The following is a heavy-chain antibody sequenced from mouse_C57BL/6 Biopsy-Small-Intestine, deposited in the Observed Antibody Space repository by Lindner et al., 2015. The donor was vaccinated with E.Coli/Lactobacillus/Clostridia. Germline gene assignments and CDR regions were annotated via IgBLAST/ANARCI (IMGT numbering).Heavy chain of an antibody. V-gene: IGHV1-64*01. D-gene: IGHD1-1*01. J-gene: IGHJ1*01. CDR1: GYTFTSYY. Sequence: SVKVSCKASGYTFTSYYMHWVRQAPGQGLEWMGIINPSGGSTSYAQKFQGRVTMTRDTSTSTVYMELSSLRSEDTAVYYCARRERITIFGVVTNYYGMDVWGQGTMVTVSS. CDR2: INPSGGST. CDR3: ARRERITIFGVVTNYYGMDV.